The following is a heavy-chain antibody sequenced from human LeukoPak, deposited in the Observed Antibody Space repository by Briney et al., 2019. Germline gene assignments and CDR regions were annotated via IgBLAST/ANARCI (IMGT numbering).Heavy chain of an antibody. CDR2: IYHSGST. Sequence: GSLRLSCAASGFTFSNAWMSWVRQAPGKGLEWIGEIYHSGSTNYNPSLKSRVTISVDKSKNQFSLKLSSVTAADTAVYYCARTQASDYYGSGSYGFDYWGQGTLVTVSS. D-gene: IGHD3-10*01. V-gene: IGHV4-4*02. CDR1: GFTFSNAW. CDR3: ARTQASDYYGSGSYGFDY. J-gene: IGHJ4*02.